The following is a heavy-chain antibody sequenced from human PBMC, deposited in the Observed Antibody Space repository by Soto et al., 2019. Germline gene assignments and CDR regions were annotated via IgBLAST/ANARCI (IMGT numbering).Heavy chain of an antibody. CDR3: AKVGIGMFSHKHHFEH. CDR1: GFTFSSFG. CDR2: ISGSGDSS. J-gene: IGHJ4*02. V-gene: IGHV3-23*01. Sequence: EVQLLDSGGDLAQPGGSLRLSCTASGFTFSSFGMTWVRQAPGKGLEWVSAISGSGDSSYYADSVKGRFTISRDNPTNTLYLQMNSLRAEDTAVYYCAKVGIGMFSHKHHFEHWGQGTQVTVSS. D-gene: IGHD2-2*03.